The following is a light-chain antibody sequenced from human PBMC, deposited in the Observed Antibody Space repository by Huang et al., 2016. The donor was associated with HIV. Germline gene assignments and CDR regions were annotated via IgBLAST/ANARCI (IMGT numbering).Light chain of an antibody. Sequence: EIVMTQSPATLSVSPGQRVTLSCRANRSVSTHLAWYQQRHGQAPRLLIYGSSTRAPCIPARFSGSGSGTDFSLTISSLQSEDFALYYCHQYNNWLLSFGGGTRV. J-gene: IGKJ4*01. CDR3: HQYNNWLLS. CDR2: GSS. V-gene: IGKV3-15*01. CDR1: RSVSTH.